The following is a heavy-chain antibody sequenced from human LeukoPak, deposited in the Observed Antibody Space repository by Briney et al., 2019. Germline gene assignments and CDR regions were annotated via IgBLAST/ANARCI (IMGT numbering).Heavy chain of an antibody. CDR3: ARAPLYYSNPSTYYYYMDV. D-gene: IGHD4-11*01. Sequence: SETLSLTCAVYGGSLNGYYWTWIRQPPGKGLEWIGEINYSGSTIYNPSLESRVTISIDTSENQVSLKVTSVTAADSGVYYCARAPLYYSNPSTYYYYMDVWGKGSTVTVSS. CDR1: GGSLNGYY. CDR2: INYSGST. J-gene: IGHJ6*03. V-gene: IGHV4-34*01.